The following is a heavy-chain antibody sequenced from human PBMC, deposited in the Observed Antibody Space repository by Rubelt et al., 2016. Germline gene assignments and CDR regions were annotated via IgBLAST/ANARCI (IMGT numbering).Heavy chain of an antibody. V-gene: IGHV3-30*04. CDR2: ISYGGSNK. CDR3: ARGYCSGGSCHFDY. D-gene: IGHD2-15*01. J-gene: IGHJ4*02. Sequence: GLEWVAVISYGGSNKYYADSVKGRFTISRDNSKNTLYLQMNSLRAEDTAVYYCARGYCSGGSCHFDYWGQGTLVTVSS.